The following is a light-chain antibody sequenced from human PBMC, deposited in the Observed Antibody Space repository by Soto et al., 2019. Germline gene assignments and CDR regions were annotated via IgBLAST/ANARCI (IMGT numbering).Light chain of an antibody. CDR1: SSNIGAGYD. J-gene: IGLJ1*01. CDR2: GNS. Sequence: QSVLTQPPSVSGAPGQRVTISCTGSSSNIGAGYDVHWYQQLPGTAPKLLIYGNSNRPSGVPDRFSGSKSGTSASLAITGLQDEHEADYYCQSYDSSLSLYIFGSGTKVTLL. CDR3: QSYDSSLSLYI. V-gene: IGLV1-40*01.